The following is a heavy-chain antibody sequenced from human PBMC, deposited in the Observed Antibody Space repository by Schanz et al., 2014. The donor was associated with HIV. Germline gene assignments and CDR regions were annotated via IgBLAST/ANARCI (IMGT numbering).Heavy chain of an antibody. CDR2: IKPNSGET. V-gene: IGHV1-2*02. CDR1: GYTFIDYF. J-gene: IGHJ5*02. D-gene: IGHD5-12*01. Sequence: QVQLVQSGAEVKKPGASVKVSCKASGYTFIDYFMHWVRQAPGQGLEWMGRIKPNSGETKFARKFQGRVTMTRDTSINTAYMELRRLTYDDTAVYFCTRSRYELHWLDLWGQGTLVTVSS. CDR3: TRSRYELHWLDL.